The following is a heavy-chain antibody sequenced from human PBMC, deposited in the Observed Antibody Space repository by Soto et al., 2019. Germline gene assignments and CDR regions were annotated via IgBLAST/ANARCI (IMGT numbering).Heavy chain of an antibody. CDR3: ARDSLVLWFGELFRHPLDY. D-gene: IGHD3-10*01. V-gene: IGHV3-30-3*01. CDR2: ISYDGSNK. Sequence: GGSLRLSCAASGFTFSSYAMHWVRQAPGKGLEWVAVISYDGSNKYYADSVKGRFTISRDNSKNTLYLQMNSLRAEDTAVYYCARDSLVLWFGELFRHPLDYWGQGTLVTVSS. J-gene: IGHJ4*02. CDR1: GFTFSSYA.